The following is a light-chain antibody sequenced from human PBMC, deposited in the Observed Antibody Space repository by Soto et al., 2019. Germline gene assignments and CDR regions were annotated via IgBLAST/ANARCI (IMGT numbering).Light chain of an antibody. Sequence: IVLTQSPGTVSLSPGERAPLSCRASQSGSSSYLAWYQHKPGQAXRXXISGASRRATGIPDRFSGSGSGTDLTLTISSLEPEDCAVYYCQQRSNWPPVFGGGTKVDI. J-gene: IGKJ4*01. CDR1: QSGSSSY. V-gene: IGKV3D-20*02. CDR2: GAS. CDR3: QQRSNWPPV.